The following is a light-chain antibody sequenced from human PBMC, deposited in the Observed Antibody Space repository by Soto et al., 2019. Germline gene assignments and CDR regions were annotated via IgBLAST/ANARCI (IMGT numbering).Light chain of an antibody. CDR3: ATWDDSLSGPV. CDR1: SSNIGSNY. J-gene: IGLJ2*01. V-gene: IGLV1-47*01. Sequence: QSALTQPPSASGTPGQRVTISCSGSSSNIGSNYVYWYQQLPGTAPKLLIYKSTQRPSGVPDRFSGSKSGTSASLAISGLRSEDEADYYCATWDDSLSGPVFGGGTKLTVL. CDR2: KST.